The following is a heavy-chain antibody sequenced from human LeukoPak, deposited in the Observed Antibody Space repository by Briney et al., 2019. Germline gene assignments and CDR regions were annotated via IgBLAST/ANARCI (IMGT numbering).Heavy chain of an antibody. D-gene: IGHD4-17*01. CDR1: GGSISTSSYY. CDR2: IFYSGST. CDR3: AAMTTVTMYSYFFDS. V-gene: IGHV4-39*07. Sequence: SETLSLTCTVSGGSISTSSYYWGWVRQPPGKGLEWIGNIFYSGSTYYSPSLKSRVTISLDTSRNQFSLKLNSVTAADTAVYYCAAMTTVTMYSYFFDSWGQGTLLTVSS. J-gene: IGHJ4*02.